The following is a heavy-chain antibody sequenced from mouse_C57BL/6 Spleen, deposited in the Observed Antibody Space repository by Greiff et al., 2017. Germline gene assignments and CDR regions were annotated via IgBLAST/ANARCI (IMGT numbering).Heavy chain of an antibody. CDR3: ARDETTVVEYYFDY. CDR1: GYAFSSSW. D-gene: IGHD1-1*01. J-gene: IGHJ2*01. Sequence: VQLQQSGPELVKPGASVKISCKASGYAFSSSWMNWVKQRPGKGLEWIGRIYPGDGDTNYNGKFKGKATLTADKSSSTAYMQLSSLTSEDSAVYFCARDETTVVEYYFDYWGQGTTLTVSS. CDR2: IYPGDGDT. V-gene: IGHV1-82*01.